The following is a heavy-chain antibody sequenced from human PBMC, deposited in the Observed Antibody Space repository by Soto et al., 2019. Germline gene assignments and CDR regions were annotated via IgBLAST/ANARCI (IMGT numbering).Heavy chain of an antibody. CDR2: SRNKANTYTA. CDR3: VRVRSYAYFDY. CDR1: GFTFSDHF. V-gene: IGHV3-72*01. J-gene: IGHJ4*02. D-gene: IGHD1-26*01. Sequence: EVQLVESGGGLVQPGGSLRLSCAASGFTFSDHFMDWVRQAPGKGLEWVGRSRNKANTYTAEYAASVRGRFTISRDASKNSWYLQMNSLKTEDTAVYYCVRVRSYAYFDYWGQGTLVTVSS.